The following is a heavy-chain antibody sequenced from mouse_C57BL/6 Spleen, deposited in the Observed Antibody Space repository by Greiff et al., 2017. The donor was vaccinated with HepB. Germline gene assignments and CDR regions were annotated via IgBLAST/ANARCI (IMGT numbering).Heavy chain of an antibody. CDR2: ISGGGGNT. J-gene: IGHJ1*03. V-gene: IGHV5-9*01. CDR1: GFTFSSYT. CDR3: ARHGGTTVVYWYFDV. D-gene: IGHD1-1*01. Sequence: EVMLVESGGGLVKPGGSLKLSCAASGFTFSSYTMSWVRQTPEKRLEWVATISGGGGNTYYPDSVKGRFTISRDNAKNTLYLQMSSLRSEDTALYYCARHGGTTVVYWYFDVWGTGTTVTVSS.